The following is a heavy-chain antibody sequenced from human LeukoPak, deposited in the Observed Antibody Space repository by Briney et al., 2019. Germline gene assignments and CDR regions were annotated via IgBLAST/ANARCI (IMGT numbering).Heavy chain of an antibody. CDR2: ISYDGSNK. D-gene: IGHD3-22*01. CDR1: GFTFSSYA. V-gene: IGHV3-30-3*01. CDR3: AGIVVVIRGGGDYFDY. J-gene: IGHJ4*02. Sequence: EGSLRLSCAASGFTFSSYAMHWVRQAPGKGLEWVAVISYDGSNKYYADSVKGRFTISRDNSKNTLYLQMNSLRAEDTAVYYCAGIVVVIRGGGDYFDYWGQGTLVTVSS.